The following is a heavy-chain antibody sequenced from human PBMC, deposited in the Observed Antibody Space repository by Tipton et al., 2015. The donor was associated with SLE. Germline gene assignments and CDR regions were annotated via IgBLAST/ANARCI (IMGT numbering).Heavy chain of an antibody. D-gene: IGHD6-19*01. CDR3: ARSGGGQWLVGDWYFDL. CDR1: GGSISSSSYY. V-gene: IGHV4-61*01. CDR2: IYYSGST. Sequence: TLSLTCTVSGGSISSSSYYWSWIRQPPGKGLAWIEYIYYSGSTNYNPSLKSRVTISVDTSKNQFSLKLSSVTAADTAVYYCARSGGGQWLVGDWYFDLWGRGTLVTVSS. J-gene: IGHJ2*01.